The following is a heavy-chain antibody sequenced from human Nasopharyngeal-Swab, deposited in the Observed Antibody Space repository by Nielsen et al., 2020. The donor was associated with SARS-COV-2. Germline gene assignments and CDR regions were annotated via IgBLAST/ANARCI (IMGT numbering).Heavy chain of an antibody. Sequence: GGSLRLSCAASGFTFSDYYMSWIRQAPGKGLEWLSYISGSNTYTNYADSVKGRFTVSRDNAKNSLFLQMNSLRAEDMAVYYCARDGQSYGMDVWGQGTTVTVSS. V-gene: IGHV3-11*05. J-gene: IGHJ6*02. CDR2: ISGSNTYT. CDR3: ARDGQSYGMDV. CDR1: GFTFSDYY.